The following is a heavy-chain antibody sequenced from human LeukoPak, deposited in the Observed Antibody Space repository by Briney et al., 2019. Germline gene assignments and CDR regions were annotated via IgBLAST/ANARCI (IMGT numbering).Heavy chain of an antibody. D-gene: IGHD3-10*01. CDR3: AKGRHYYGSGLQGY. Sequence: PGGSLRLSCAASGFTFSSYGMHWVRQAPGKGLEWVAFIRYDGSNKYYADSVKGRFTISRDNSKNTLYLQMNSLRAEDTAVYYCAKGRHYYGSGLQGYWGQGTLVTVSS. J-gene: IGHJ4*02. CDR2: IRYDGSNK. V-gene: IGHV3-30*02. CDR1: GFTFSSYG.